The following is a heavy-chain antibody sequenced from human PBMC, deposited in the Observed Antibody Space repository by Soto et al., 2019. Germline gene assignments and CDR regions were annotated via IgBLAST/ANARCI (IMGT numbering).Heavy chain of an antibody. J-gene: IGHJ4*02. CDR3: ARGSILTGYPGFDY. CDR1: GYTFTNYA. CDR2: INAGNGNT. Sequence: ASVKVSCKASGYTFTNYAIHWVRQAPGQRLEWMGWINAGNGNTKHSQKFQDRVTITWDTSASTAYMELSSLRSEDTAVHYCARGSILTGYPGFDYWGQGTLVTVSS. D-gene: IGHD3-9*01. V-gene: IGHV1-3*01.